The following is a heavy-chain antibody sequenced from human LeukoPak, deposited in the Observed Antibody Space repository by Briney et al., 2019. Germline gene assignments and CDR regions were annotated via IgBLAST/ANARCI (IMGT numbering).Heavy chain of an antibody. D-gene: IGHD2-8*01. J-gene: IGHJ4*02. Sequence: TSETLSLTCAVYGGSFSGYYWSWIRQPPGKGLEWIGEINHSGSTNYNPSLKSRVTISVDTSKNQFSLKLSSVTAADTAVYYCARGLRGILYYPYWGQGTLVTVSS. CDR1: GGSFSGYY. V-gene: IGHV4-34*01. CDR3: ARGLRGILYYPY. CDR2: INHSGST.